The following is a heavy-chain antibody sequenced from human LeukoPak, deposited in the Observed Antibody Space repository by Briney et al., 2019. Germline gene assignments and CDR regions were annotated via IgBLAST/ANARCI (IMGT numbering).Heavy chain of an antibody. V-gene: IGHV3-23*01. Sequence: PGGSLRLSCAASGFTLSSYAMSWVRQAPGKGLELVSSISDRDGSTYYVGAVKGRFTISRDHSKNTLYLQMNSLRGEDTAVYFCAKAVGVAATSPTSYFYYGMDVWGQGTTVTVSS. CDR2: ISDRDGST. D-gene: IGHD2-15*01. CDR3: AKAVGVAATSPTSYFYYGMDV. J-gene: IGHJ6*02. CDR1: GFTLSSYA.